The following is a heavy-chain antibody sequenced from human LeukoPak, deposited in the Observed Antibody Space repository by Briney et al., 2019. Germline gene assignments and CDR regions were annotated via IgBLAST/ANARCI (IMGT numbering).Heavy chain of an antibody. CDR2: IYYSGST. V-gene: IGHV4-59*12. CDR3: ARWGTYASTSNWFDP. Sequence: SETLSLTCTVSGGSISTYYWSWIRQPPGKGLEWIGYIYYSGSTNYNPSLKSRVTISVDTSKNQFSLRLSSVTAADTAVYYCARWGTYASTSNWFDPWGQGTLVTVSS. CDR1: GGSISTYY. D-gene: IGHD2-2*01. J-gene: IGHJ5*02.